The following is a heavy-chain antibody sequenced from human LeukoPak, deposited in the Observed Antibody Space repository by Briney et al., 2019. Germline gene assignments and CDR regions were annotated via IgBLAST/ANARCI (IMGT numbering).Heavy chain of an antibody. Sequence: SETLSLTCAVYGGSFSGYYWSWVRQPPGKGLEWIGEINHSGSTNYNPSLESRVTISVDTSKNQFSLKLSSVTAADTAVYYCARGTRYSSGWYWRYWGQGTLVTVSS. D-gene: IGHD6-19*01. CDR2: INHSGST. J-gene: IGHJ4*02. CDR3: ARGTRYSSGWYWRY. CDR1: GGSFSGYY. V-gene: IGHV4-34*01.